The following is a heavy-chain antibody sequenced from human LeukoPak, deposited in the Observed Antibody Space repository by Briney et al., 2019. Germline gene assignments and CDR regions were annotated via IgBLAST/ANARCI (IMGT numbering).Heavy chain of an antibody. J-gene: IGHJ4*02. Sequence: GGSLRLSCAASGFTVRTNYMSWVRQAPGKGLEWVSVIYSGDTTFYADSVRGKFTISRDNSKNTLYLQMNSLRAEDTAVYYCASILRSSSGYYFDYWGQGTLVTVSS. V-gene: IGHV3-66*01. CDR2: IYSGDTT. D-gene: IGHD3-10*01. CDR3: ASILRSSSGYYFDY. CDR1: GFTVRTNY.